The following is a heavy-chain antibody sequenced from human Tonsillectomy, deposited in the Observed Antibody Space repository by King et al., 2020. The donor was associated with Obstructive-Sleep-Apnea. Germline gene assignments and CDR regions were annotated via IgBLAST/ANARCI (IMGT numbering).Heavy chain of an antibody. CDR2: IWFDGSYK. CDR3: AKGSARGNDPHSDY. V-gene: IGHV3-33*03. J-gene: IGHJ4*02. CDR1: GFTFSSYG. D-gene: IGHD5-12*01. Sequence: VQLVESGGGMVQPGRSLRLSCAASGFTFSSYGMHWVRQAPGKGLEWVAVIWFDGSYKFHADSLKGRFTISRDNSKKMLYLQMNSLRAEDTATYYCAKGSARGNDPHSDYWGQGTLVTVS.